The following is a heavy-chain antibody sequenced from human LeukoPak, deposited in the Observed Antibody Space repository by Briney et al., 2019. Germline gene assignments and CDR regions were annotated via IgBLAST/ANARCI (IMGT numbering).Heavy chain of an antibody. CDR1: GGSISSGGYY. D-gene: IGHD2-21*01. J-gene: IGHJ4*02. V-gene: IGHV4-31*03. Sequence: TSQTLSLTCTVSGGSISSGGYYWSWIRQHPGKGLEWIGYIYYSGSTYYNPSLKSRVTISVDTSKNQSSLKLSSVTAADTAVYYCARDLRLGELSYFDYWGQGTLVTVSS. CDR3: ARDLRLGELSYFDY. CDR2: IYYSGST.